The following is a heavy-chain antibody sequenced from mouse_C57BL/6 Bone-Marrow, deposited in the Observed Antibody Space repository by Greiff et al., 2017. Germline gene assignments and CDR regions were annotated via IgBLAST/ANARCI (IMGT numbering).Heavy chain of an antibody. CDR1: GYTFTSYW. CDR3: ARSGPLGRSFDY. CDR2: IYPTSGRT. Sequence: QVQLQQPGAALVKPGASVKMSCKASGYTFTSYWITWVKQRPGQGLEWIGDIYPTSGRTNYNAKFKSKAILTVDTSSNTAYMQLSSLTSEDSAVVYGARSGPLGRSFDYWGQGTTLTVSS. J-gene: IGHJ2*01. V-gene: IGHV1-55*01. D-gene: IGHD4-1*01.